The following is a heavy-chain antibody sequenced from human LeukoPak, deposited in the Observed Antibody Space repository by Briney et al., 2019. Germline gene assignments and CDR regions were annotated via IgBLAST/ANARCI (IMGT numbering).Heavy chain of an antibody. CDR3: ARADCSGSTCYLRHSWFDP. CDR2: ISTSSRYI. V-gene: IGHV3-21*06. CDR1: GFTLSTFD. J-gene: IGHJ5*02. D-gene: IGHD2-2*01. Sequence: PGGSLRLSCAASGFTLSTFDMNWVRQAPGKGLEWVSSISTSSRYISYRDSVKGRFTISRDDAKNSLYLQMNSLTVEDTAIYYCARADCSGSTCYLRHSWFDPWGQGSLVTVSS.